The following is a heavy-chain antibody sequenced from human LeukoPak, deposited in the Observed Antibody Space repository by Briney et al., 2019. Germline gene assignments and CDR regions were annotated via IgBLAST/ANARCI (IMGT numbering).Heavy chain of an antibody. Sequence: ASVKVSCKASGGTFSSYAISWVRQAPGQGLEWMGGIIPIFGTAKYAQKFQGRVTITADESTSTAYMELSSLRSEDTAVYYCARDEYYYDSSGYSFDYWGQGTLVTVSS. CDR1: GGTFSSYA. V-gene: IGHV1-69*13. J-gene: IGHJ4*02. CDR3: ARDEYYYDSSGYSFDY. D-gene: IGHD3-22*01. CDR2: IIPIFGTA.